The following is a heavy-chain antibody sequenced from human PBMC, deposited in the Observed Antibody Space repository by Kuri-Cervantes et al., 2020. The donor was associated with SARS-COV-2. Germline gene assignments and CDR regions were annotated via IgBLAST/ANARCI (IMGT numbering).Heavy chain of an antibody. CDR2: ISGSGRST. CDR1: GFPFSSNA. CDR3: AKGWNSLDP. Sequence: GESLKISCAASGFPFSSNAMTWVCQAPGKGLEWVSGISGSGRSTYYADSVKGRFTISRDNSKNTLHLQMNSLGAEDTAVYYCAKGWNSLDPWGQGTLVTVSS. D-gene: IGHD1-1*01. J-gene: IGHJ5*02. V-gene: IGHV3-23*01.